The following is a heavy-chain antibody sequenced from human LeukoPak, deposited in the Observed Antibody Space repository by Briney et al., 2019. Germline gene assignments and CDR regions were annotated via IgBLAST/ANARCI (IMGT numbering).Heavy chain of an antibody. D-gene: IGHD3-9*01. CDR3: AKDWHILTGRNCFDP. J-gene: IGHJ5*02. Sequence: ASVKVSCKATGYTFTAYYMQWVRQAPGQGLEWMGWVTSYNGDTNYAQRFQGRVTMSTDTSTSTAYMELRSLRFDDTAIYYCAKDWHILTGRNCFDPWGQGTLVTVSS. V-gene: IGHV1-18*04. CDR2: VTSYNGDT. CDR1: GYTFTAYY.